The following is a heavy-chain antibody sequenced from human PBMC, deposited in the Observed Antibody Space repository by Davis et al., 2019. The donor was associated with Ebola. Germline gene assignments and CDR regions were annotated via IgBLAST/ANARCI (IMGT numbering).Heavy chain of an antibody. V-gene: IGHV3-30*18. CDR1: GFTFSTYD. Sequence: GESLKISCAASGFTFSTYDMHWVRQAPGKGLEWVAVISYDGSHEYYGDSVKGRFTISRDNSKNTLYLQMNSLRAEDTAVYYCAKDQYYYDSSGYYVPLDYWGQGTLVTVSS. D-gene: IGHD3-22*01. CDR2: ISYDGSHE. J-gene: IGHJ4*02. CDR3: AKDQYYYDSSGYYVPLDY.